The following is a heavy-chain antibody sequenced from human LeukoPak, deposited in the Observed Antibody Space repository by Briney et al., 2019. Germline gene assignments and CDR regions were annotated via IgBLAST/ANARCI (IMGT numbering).Heavy chain of an antibody. CDR2: ISPIFGTP. Sequence: SVTVSCKASGGTFRTYSVPWVRQAPGQELEWMGGISPIFGTPNYAQKFQGRVKVTTDDATGTAYMELSSLMSEDTAIYYCARVDRYHFYLDVWGKGTPVTVSS. CDR1: GGTFRTYS. V-gene: IGHV1-69*05. CDR3: ARVDRYHFYLDV. J-gene: IGHJ6*03.